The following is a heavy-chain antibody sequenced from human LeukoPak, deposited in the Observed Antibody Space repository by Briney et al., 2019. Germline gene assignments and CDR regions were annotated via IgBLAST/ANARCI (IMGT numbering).Heavy chain of an antibody. D-gene: IGHD3-10*01. V-gene: IGHV4-38-2*02. CDR2: IYHSGNT. Sequence: PSETLSLTCTVSGYSISSGYYWGWIRQPPGKGLEWIGSIYHSGNTYYNPSLKSRVTISVDTSKNQFSLKLSSVTAADTAVYYCARVGVLYYYGRGSFDYWGQGTLVTVSS. CDR3: ARVGVLYYYGRGSFDY. CDR1: GYSISSGYY. J-gene: IGHJ4*02.